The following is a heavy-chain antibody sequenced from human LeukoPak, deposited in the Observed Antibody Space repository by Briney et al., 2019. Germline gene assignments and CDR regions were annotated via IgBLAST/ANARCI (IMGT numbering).Heavy chain of an antibody. J-gene: IGHJ3*02. Sequence: PMASVTVSCKASGYNFTSYTISWVRQAPGQGLEWMGGIIPIFGTANYAQKFQGRVTITADKSTSTAYMELSSLRSEDTAVYYCARNKYYCGSGSSGGAFDIWGQGTMVTVSS. V-gene: IGHV1-69*06. CDR3: ARNKYYCGSGSSGGAFDI. CDR2: IIPIFGTA. D-gene: IGHD3-10*01. CDR1: GYNFTSYT.